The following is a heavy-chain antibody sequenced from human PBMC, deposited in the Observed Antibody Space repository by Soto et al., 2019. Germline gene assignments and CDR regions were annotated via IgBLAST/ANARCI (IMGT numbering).Heavy chain of an antibody. CDR2: IIPIFGTA. CDR3: ALYYYDSSGYYPTRYYYYGMDV. Sequence: ASVKVSCKASGGTFSSYAISWVRQAPGQGLEWMGGIIPIFGTANYAQKFQGRVTITADESTSTAYMELSSLRSEDTAVYYCALYYYDSSGYYPTRYYYYGMDVWGQGTTVTVSS. D-gene: IGHD3-22*01. J-gene: IGHJ6*02. CDR1: GGTFSSYA. V-gene: IGHV1-69*13.